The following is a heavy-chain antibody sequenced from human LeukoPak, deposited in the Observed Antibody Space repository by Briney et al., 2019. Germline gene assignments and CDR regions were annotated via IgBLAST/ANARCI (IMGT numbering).Heavy chain of an antibody. D-gene: IGHD6-19*01. CDR2: IYYSGST. V-gene: IGHV4-59*08. J-gene: IGHJ5*02. CDR1: GGSISSYY. CDR3: ARLPIAVAGREGHNWFDP. Sequence: SETLSLTCTVSGGSISSYYWSWIRRPPGKGLEWIGYIYYSGSTNYNPSLKSRVTISVDTSKNQFSLKLSSVTAADTAVYYCARLPIAVAGREGHNWFDPGGQGTLVTVSS.